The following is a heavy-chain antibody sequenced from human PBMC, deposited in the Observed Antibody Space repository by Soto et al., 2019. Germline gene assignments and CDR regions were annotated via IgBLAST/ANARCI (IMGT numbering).Heavy chain of an antibody. D-gene: IGHD2-2*01. CDR1: GFTFSSYS. CDR3: ARDLPYCSSTSCYPDYYYYYMDV. J-gene: IGHJ6*03. CDR2: ISSSSSYI. V-gene: IGHV3-21*01. Sequence: EVRLVESGGGLVKPGGSLRLSCAASGFTFSSYSMNWVRQAPGKGLEWVSSISSSSSYIYYTDSVKGRFTISRDNAKNSLYLQMNSLRAEDTAVYYCARDLPYCSSTSCYPDYYYYYMDVWGKGTTVTVSS.